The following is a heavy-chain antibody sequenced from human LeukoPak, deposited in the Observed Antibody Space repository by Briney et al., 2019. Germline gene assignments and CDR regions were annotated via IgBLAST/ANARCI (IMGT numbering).Heavy chain of an antibody. CDR2: IHHSGST. CDR1: GGSISSSSYY. J-gene: IGHJ4*02. Sequence: SETLSLTCTVSGGSISSSSYYWGWIRQPPGKGLEWIGEIHHSGSTKYNPSLKSRVTISLDTSKNQFSLKLNSMTAADTAVYYCAGHVSAAAGGRWGQGTLVTVSS. V-gene: IGHV4-39*07. D-gene: IGHD6-13*01. CDR3: AGHVSAAAGGR.